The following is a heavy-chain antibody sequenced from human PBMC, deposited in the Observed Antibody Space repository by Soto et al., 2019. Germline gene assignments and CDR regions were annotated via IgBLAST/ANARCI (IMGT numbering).Heavy chain of an antibody. D-gene: IGHD2-21*02. Sequence: GGSLRLSCAASGFTFSPYTMHWVRQTPGKGLEWVAVISYDGSDKNYADSVRGRFTITRDNSKNTLFLQMDSLRAEDTALYYCARGGGFCGADCYKGGIDYWGQGALVTVSS. CDR1: GFTFSPYT. CDR2: ISYDGSDK. J-gene: IGHJ4*02. CDR3: ARGGGFCGADCYKGGIDY. V-gene: IGHV3-30-3*01.